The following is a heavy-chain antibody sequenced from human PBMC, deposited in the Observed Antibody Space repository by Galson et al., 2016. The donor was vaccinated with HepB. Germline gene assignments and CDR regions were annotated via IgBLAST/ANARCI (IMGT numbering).Heavy chain of an antibody. CDR1: GYTFTSYN. CDR3: ASEARPIAFDI. D-gene: IGHD6-6*01. V-gene: IGHV1-46*01. J-gene: IGHJ3*02. CDR2: LTPSGGST. Sequence: SVKVSCKASGYTFTSYNMHWVRQAPGQGLEWMGKLTPSGGSTTYAQKFQGRVTMTRDTSTSTVYMELSSLRSEDTAVYYGASEARPIAFDIWGQGTMVTVSS.